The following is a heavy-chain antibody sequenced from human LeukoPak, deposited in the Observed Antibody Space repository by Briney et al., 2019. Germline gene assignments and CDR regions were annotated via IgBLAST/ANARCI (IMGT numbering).Heavy chain of an antibody. CDR3: ARDLGGRAGY. D-gene: IGHD1-26*01. CDR2: SNEDGTIT. V-gene: IGHV3-74*01. Sequence: GGSLRLSCAASGFSFNTYWMHWVRQVPGKGLVWVSRSNEDGTITNYADSVKGRFTISRDKNTLFLQMNSLRVEDTAIYCCARDLGGRAGYWGQGSLVTVSS. J-gene: IGHJ4*02. CDR1: GFSFNTYW.